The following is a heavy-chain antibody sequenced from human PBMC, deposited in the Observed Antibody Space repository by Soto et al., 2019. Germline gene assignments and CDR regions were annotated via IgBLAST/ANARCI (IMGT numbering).Heavy chain of an antibody. Sequence: GGSLRLSCAASGFSFSSYAMSWVRQAPGKGLEWVSVMSASGGGTYYADSVMGRFTISRDNSKNTLYLQMNSLRVEDTAMYYCAKETGAAARGALDCWGQGTLVTVSS. CDR1: GFSFSSYA. J-gene: IGHJ4*02. D-gene: IGHD6-13*01. CDR2: MSASGGGT. CDR3: AKETGAAARGALDC. V-gene: IGHV3-23*01.